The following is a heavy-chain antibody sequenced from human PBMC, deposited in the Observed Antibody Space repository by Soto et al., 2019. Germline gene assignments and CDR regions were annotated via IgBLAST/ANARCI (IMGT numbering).Heavy chain of an antibody. J-gene: IGHJ4*02. CDR2: IYSGGYT. CDR3: APHPGGGGY. V-gene: IGHV3-53*01. D-gene: IGHD3-10*01. CDR1: GFTVSNNY. Sequence: EVQLVESGGGLIQPGGSLRLSCAVSGFTVSNNYMSWVRQAPGKGLEGVSVIYSGGYTAYGDSVKGRFTISRDNSKNTLYPQKTSRGPGATAVFYCAPHPGGGGYWGQGTLVTVSS.